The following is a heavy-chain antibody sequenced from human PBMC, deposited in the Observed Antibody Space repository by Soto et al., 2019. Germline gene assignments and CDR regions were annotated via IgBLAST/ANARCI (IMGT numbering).Heavy chain of an antibody. Sequence: EVQLVESGGALVQPGGSLRLSCAASGFTLSTYWMHWVRQAPGKGLVWVSRINPDASTTNYADSVKGRFTISRDNAENTLYLQMDRLRAEDTAVYYCVRGGLEMADYWGQGTLVTVSS. J-gene: IGHJ4*02. CDR3: VRGGLEMADY. CDR2: INPDASTT. D-gene: IGHD1-1*01. CDR1: GFTLSTYW. V-gene: IGHV3-74*01.